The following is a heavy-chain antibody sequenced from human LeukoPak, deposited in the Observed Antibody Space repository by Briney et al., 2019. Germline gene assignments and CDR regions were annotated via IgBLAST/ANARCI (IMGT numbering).Heavy chain of an antibody. V-gene: IGHV3-33*03. CDR1: GFTLSSYG. J-gene: IGHJ4*02. CDR3: ARGVSTLVRGPGY. CDR2: TWYDGSKA. D-gene: IGHD3-10*01. Sequence: GGSLRLSCAVSGFTLSSYGMHWVRQAPGKGLEWVAVTWYDGSKAYYADSVKGRFTMSRDNAKNTVYLQMNSLRAEDTAVYYCARGVSTLVRGPGYWGQGTLVTVSS.